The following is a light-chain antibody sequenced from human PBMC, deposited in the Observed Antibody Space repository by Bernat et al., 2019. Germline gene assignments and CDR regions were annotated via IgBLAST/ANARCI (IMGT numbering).Light chain of an antibody. CDR2: GAT. Sequence: DIQMTQSPSSLSASVGDRVTITCQASQDISNFLNWYQQKPGKAPKLLIYGATNLQMGGPSRFSGSGFGTDFSFTISSLQPEDIATYYCQQHDNVWTLGQGTKVEIK. CDR1: QDISNF. V-gene: IGKV1-33*01. CDR3: QQHDNVWT. J-gene: IGKJ1*01.